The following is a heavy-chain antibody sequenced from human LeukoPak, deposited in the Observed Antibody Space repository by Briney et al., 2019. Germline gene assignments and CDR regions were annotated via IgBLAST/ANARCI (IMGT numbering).Heavy chain of an antibody. CDR1: GFTFNNYA. J-gene: IGHJ4*01. D-gene: IGHD3/OR15-3a*01. V-gene: IGHV3-30*04. Sequence: GGSLRLSCAASGFTFNNYAMHWVRQAPGKGLEWVAVISYDGSNKYYTDSVKGRFTISRDNSKSTLYLQMNSLRSEDTAVYFCARDSGFSGTQRGEYWGHGTLVTVSS. CDR3: ARDSGFSGTQRGEY. CDR2: ISYDGSNK.